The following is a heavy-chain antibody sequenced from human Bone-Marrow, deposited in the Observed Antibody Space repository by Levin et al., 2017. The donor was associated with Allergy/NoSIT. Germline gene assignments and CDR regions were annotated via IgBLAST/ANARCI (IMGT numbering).Heavy chain of an antibody. Sequence: SETLSLTCTVSRGSISNYYWNWIRQPPGKGLEWIGYISYTESTNYSPALKSRVTISVDTSENQFSLRLTSVTAADTAVYYCARGEYSTSEIDFWGQGILITVSS. CDR3: ARGEYSTSEIDF. CDR1: RGSISNYY. D-gene: IGHD6-6*01. CDR2: ISYTEST. V-gene: IGHV4-59*01. J-gene: IGHJ4*02.